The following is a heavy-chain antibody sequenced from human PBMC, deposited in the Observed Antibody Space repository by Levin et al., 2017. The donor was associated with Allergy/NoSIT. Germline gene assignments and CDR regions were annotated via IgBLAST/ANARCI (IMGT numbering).Heavy chain of an antibody. Sequence: AASVKVSCKASGYTFTSYGISWVRQAPGQGLEWMGWISAYNGNTNYAQKLQGRVTMTTDTSTSTAYMELRSLRSDDTAVYYCARSFERGYYSRFDYWGQGTLVTVSS. J-gene: IGHJ4*02. V-gene: IGHV1-18*01. CDR3: ARSFERGYYSRFDY. D-gene: IGHD3-3*01. CDR1: GYTFTSYG. CDR2: ISAYNGNT.